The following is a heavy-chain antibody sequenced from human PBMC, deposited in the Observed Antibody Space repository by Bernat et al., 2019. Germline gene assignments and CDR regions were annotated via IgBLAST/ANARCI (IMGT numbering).Heavy chain of an antibody. V-gene: IGHV4-59*01. CDR2: IYYSGST. CDR1: GDSISSGY. CDR3: ARDNRSKFRAFEHYYGMDV. Sequence: QVQLQESGPGLVKPSETLSLTCTVSGDSISSGYWTWIRQPPGKGLEWIGSIYYSGSTNYNPSLKSRVTISVDTSKNQFSLKLSSVTAADTAVYYCARDNRSKFRAFEHYYGMDVWGRGTTVTVSS. J-gene: IGHJ6*02. D-gene: IGHD1-14*01.